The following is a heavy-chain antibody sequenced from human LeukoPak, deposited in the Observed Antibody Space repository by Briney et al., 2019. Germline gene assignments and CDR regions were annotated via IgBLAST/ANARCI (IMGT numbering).Heavy chain of an antibody. CDR3: ARHAKGRIANWYFDL. Sequence: PSEPLSLTCTVSGGSISGYYWSWIRQPPGKGLEWIGYIYSSGTTNYNPSLESRVTFSVDTSKNQFSLDLTSVTAADTAMYYCARHAKGRIANWYFDLWGRGTLVIVSS. J-gene: IGHJ2*01. CDR1: GGSISGYY. V-gene: IGHV4-4*08. CDR2: IYSSGTT.